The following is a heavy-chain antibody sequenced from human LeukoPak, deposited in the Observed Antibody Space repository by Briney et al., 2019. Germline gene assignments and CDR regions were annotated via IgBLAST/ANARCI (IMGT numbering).Heavy chain of an antibody. J-gene: IGHJ4*02. CDR3: AKDKLEELWFGESLHY. D-gene: IGHD3-10*01. CDR1: GFTFRSYD. CDR2: IGTAGEI. V-gene: IGHV3-13*01. Sequence: GGSLRLSCAASGFTFRSYDMHWVRQATGKGLEWVSGIGTAGEIYYPGSVKGRFTISRENAKNSLYLQMNSLRAGDTAVYYCAKDKLEELWFGESLHYWGQGTLVTVSS.